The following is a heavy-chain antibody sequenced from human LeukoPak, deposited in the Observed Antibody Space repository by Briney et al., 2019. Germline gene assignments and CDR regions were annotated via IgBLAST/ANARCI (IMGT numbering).Heavy chain of an antibody. CDR1: GFTFSSYS. V-gene: IGHV3-21*01. J-gene: IGHJ3*02. CDR2: ISSSSSYI. D-gene: IGHD2-8*01. CDR3: ARASVFDAFDI. Sequence: GGSLRLSCAASGFTFSSYSMNWVRQAPGKGLEWVSSISSSSSYIYYADSVKGRFTISRDNAKNSLYLQMNSLRAEDTAVYYCARASVFDAFDIWGQGTMVTVSS.